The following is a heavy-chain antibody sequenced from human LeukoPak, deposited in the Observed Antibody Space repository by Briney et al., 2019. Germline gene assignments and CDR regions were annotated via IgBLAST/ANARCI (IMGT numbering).Heavy chain of an antibody. Sequence: GGSLRLSCAASGFTFSDYYMSWIRQAPGKGLEWASYISHSSSYKNYADSVKGRFTISRDNAKNSLYLQMNSLRAEDTAVYYCARGDCSSTSCYGYYYYYGMDVWGQGTTVTVSS. J-gene: IGHJ6*02. V-gene: IGHV3-11*06. CDR3: ARGDCSSTSCYGYYYYYGMDV. D-gene: IGHD2-2*01. CDR2: ISHSSSYK. CDR1: GFTFSDYY.